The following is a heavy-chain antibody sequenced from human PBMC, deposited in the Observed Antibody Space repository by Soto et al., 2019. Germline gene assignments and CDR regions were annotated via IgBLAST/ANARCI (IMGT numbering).Heavy chain of an antibody. D-gene: IGHD3-3*02. CDR1: GYRFTRSW. Sequence: PGESLKISFQGSGYRFTRSWIGWVRQMPGKGLEWLGNVYPSDSDVRYSPSFECRVTISADNSINTAYLHLLNLKSSDTAIYYCTKGATSTCDSWGKGTRITVSS. V-gene: IGHV5-51*01. CDR2: VYPSDSDV. J-gene: IGHJ4*02. CDR3: TKGATSTCDS.